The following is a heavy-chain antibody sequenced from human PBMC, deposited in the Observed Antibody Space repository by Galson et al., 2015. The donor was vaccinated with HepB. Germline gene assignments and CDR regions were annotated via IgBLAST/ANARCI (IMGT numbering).Heavy chain of an antibody. J-gene: IGHJ4*02. CDR2: IKRKNDGETT. D-gene: IGHD3-16*01. CDR1: GFIFSNAW. V-gene: IGHV3-15*01. CDR3: TTNSWFGGDY. Sequence: SLRLSCAASGFIFSNAWMSWVRQAPGKGLEWVGRIKRKNDGETTDYAAPVKGRFTISRDDSRDTVYLQMNSLKTEDTAVYYCTTNSWFGGDYWGPGTLVTVSS.